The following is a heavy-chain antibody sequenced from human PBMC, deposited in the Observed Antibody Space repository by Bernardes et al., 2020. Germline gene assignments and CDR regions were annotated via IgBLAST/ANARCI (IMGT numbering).Heavy chain of an antibody. J-gene: IGHJ6*02. V-gene: IGHV1-8*01. CDR1: GYTFTSYD. D-gene: IGHD2-2*01. CDR2: MNPNSGNT. CDR3: ARHTGPAAIGYYGMDV. Sequence: ASVKVSCKASGYTFTSYDINWVRQATGQGLQSLGWMNPNSGNTGYAQKFQGRVTMTRNTSISTAYMELSSLRSEDTAVYYCARHTGPAAIGYYGMDVWGQGTTVTVSS.